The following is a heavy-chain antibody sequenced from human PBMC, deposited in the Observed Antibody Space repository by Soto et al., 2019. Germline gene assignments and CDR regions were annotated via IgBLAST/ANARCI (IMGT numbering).Heavy chain of an antibody. D-gene: IGHD3-9*01. Sequence: QVQLQQWGAGLLKPSETLSLTCAVYGGSFSGYYWSWIRQPPGKGLEWIGEINHSGSTNYNPSLKSRVTISVDTSKNQVSLKLSSVTAADTAVYYCARVTGKNDILTGRRYYYYYYMDVWGKGTTVTVSS. CDR2: INHSGST. V-gene: IGHV4-34*01. J-gene: IGHJ6*03. CDR1: GGSFSGYY. CDR3: ARVTGKNDILTGRRYYYYYYMDV.